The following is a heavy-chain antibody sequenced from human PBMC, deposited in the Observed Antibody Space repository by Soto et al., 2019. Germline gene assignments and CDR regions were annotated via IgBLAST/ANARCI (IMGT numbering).Heavy chain of an antibody. CDR1: GFIFSPYG. Sequence: QVRLVESGGGVVQPGRSLRLSCAASGFIFSPYGMHWVRQVPGKGLQWVAGVSDDGYTTYYAESVKGRFTVSRDSSKNTLYLQMSNLRIEDTAVYYCARERHHVVRPDAYSVDYWGQGTLVTVSS. J-gene: IGHJ4*02. D-gene: IGHD2-2*01. V-gene: IGHV3-30-3*01. CDR3: ARERHHVVRPDAYSVDY. CDR2: VSDDGYTT.